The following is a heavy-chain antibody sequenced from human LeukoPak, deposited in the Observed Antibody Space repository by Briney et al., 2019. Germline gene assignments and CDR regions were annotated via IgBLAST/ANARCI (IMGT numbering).Heavy chain of an antibody. CDR3: ARVYDYGDFYYFDY. V-gene: IGHV3-30*04. CDR2: ISYDGSNK. CDR1: GFTFSSYA. Sequence: GGSLRLSCAASGFTFSSYAMHWVRQAPGKGLEWVAVISYDGSNKYYADSVKGRFTISRDNSKNTPYLQMNSLRAEDTAVYYCARVYDYGDFYYFDYWGQGTLVTVSS. J-gene: IGHJ4*02. D-gene: IGHD4-17*01.